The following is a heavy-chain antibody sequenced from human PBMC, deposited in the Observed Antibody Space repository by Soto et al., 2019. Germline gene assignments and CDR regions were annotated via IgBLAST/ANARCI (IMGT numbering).Heavy chain of an antibody. V-gene: IGHV1-8*01. CDR2: MNPNSGNT. CDR3: ARAREPKRAFDI. Sequence: GASVKVSCKASGYTFTSYDINWVRQATGQGLEWMGWMNPNSGNTGYAQKFQGRVTMTRNTSISTAYMELSSLRSEDTAVYYCARAREPKRAFDIWGQGTMVTVSS. J-gene: IGHJ3*02. D-gene: IGHD6-25*01. CDR1: GYTFTSYD.